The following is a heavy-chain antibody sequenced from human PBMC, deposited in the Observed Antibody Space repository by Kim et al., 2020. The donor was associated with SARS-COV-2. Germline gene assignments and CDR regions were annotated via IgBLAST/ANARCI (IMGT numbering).Heavy chain of an antibody. CDR1: GFTFSGSA. D-gene: IGHD3-10*01. V-gene: IGHV3-73*01. Sequence: GGPLRLSCAASGFTFSGSAMHWVRQASGKGLEWVGRIRSKANSYATAYAASVKGRFTISRDDSKNTAYLQMNSLKTEDTAVYYCTRWHSGSYYRNTPFDYWSQGTLVTVSS. CDR2: IRSKANSYAT. J-gene: IGHJ4*02. CDR3: TRWHSGSYYRNTPFDY.